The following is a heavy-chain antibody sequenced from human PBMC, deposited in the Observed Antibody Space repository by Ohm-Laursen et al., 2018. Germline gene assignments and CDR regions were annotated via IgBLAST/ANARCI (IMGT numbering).Heavy chain of an antibody. V-gene: IGHV3-73*01. CDR1: GFTFSDSA. CDR3: ARLSGIASATAGIDN. Sequence: SLRLSCAASGFTFSDSAIHWVRQASGKGLEWVGRIRNRGSNYATAYGASVKGRFAISRDDSRNTAYLQMDSLKTEDTAVYYCARLSGIASATAGIDNWGQGTLVTVSS. J-gene: IGHJ4*02. CDR2: IRNRGSNYAT. D-gene: IGHD6-25*01.